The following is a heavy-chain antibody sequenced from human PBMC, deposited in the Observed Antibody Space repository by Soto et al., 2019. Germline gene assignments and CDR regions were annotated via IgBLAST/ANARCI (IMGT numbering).Heavy chain of an antibody. CDR1: GYTFTSYH. Sequence: QVQRVQSGGEVKKPGASVKCSCKTSGYTFTSYHISWVRQAPGQGLEWMGCMSAYNTNTNYATKFQGRVTMTTYTLTSTAYMELRSLRSDDTAVYYCASDTPPTDYWGQGTLVTVSS. CDR3: ASDTPPTDY. CDR2: MSAYNTNT. J-gene: IGHJ4*02. V-gene: IGHV1-18*01.